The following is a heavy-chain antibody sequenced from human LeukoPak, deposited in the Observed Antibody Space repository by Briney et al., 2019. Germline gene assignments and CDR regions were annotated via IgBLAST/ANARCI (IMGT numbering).Heavy chain of an antibody. D-gene: IGHD3-22*01. CDR2: IYYSGST. CDR1: GGSISSYY. J-gene: IGHJ3*02. CDR3: ARVLDYYDSTFDAFDI. Sequence: SETLSLTCTVSGGSISSYYWSWIRQPPGKGLEWIGYIYYSGSTNYNPSLKSRVTISVDTSKNQFSLKLSSVTAADTAVYYCARVLDYYDSTFDAFDIWGQGKMVTVSS. V-gene: IGHV4-59*01.